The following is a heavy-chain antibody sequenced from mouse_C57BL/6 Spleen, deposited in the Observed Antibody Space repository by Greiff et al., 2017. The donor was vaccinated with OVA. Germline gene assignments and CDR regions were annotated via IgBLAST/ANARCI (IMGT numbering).Heavy chain of an antibody. CDR3: ARDYYYGTYFDY. CDR1: GYAFSSSW. V-gene: IGHV1-82*01. CDR2: IYPGDGDT. D-gene: IGHD1-1*01. J-gene: IGHJ2*01. Sequence: QVQLKESGPELVKPGASVKISCKASGYAFSSSWMNWVKQRPGKGLEWIGRIYPGDGDTNYNGKFKGKATLTADKSSSTAYMQLSSLTSEDSAVYFCARDYYYGTYFDYWGQGTTLTVSS.